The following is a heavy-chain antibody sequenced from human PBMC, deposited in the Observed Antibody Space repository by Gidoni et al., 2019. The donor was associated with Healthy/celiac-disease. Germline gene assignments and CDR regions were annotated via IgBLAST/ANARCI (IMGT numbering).Heavy chain of an antibody. V-gene: IGHV3-15*01. D-gene: IGHD3-10*01. CDR1: GFTFSNAW. J-gene: IGHJ6*02. CDR2: IKSKTDGGTT. Sequence: EVQLVESGGGLVKPGGSLRLSCAASGFTFSNAWMSWVRQAPGKGLEGVGRIKSKTDGGTTDYAAPVKGRFTISRDDSKNTLYLQMNSLKTEDTAVYYCTTVLLWFGELYYGMDVWGQGTTVTVSS. CDR3: TTVLLWFGELYYGMDV.